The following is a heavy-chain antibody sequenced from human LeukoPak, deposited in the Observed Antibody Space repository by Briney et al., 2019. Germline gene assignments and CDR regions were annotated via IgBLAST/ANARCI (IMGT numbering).Heavy chain of an antibody. J-gene: IGHJ5*02. V-gene: IGHV4-59*12. Sequence: SETLSLTCTVSGGSISNYYRNWIRQRPGKGLEWVGHISYSGGTKYNPSLQSRVTISIDTSKNQFSLNLSSVTAADTAVYYCARRVIMSAAGVPDTWLDPWGQGSLVTVSS. CDR1: GGSISNYY. D-gene: IGHD2-8*01. CDR2: ISYSGGT. CDR3: ARRVIMSAAGVPDTWLDP.